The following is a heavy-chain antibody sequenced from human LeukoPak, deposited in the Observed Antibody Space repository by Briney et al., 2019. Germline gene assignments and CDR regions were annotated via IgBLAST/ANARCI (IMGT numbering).Heavy chain of an antibody. CDR2: IYSGGST. Sequence: GGSLRLSCAASEFTVSTNYMNWVRQAPGKGLEWVSVIYSGGSTYYADSVKGRFTISRDNSKNTLYLQMNSLRAEDTAVYYCARDTVTTFRFRDYYYYGMDVWGQGTTVTVSS. CDR1: EFTVSTNY. V-gene: IGHV3-53*01. CDR3: ARDTVTTFRFRDYYYYGMDV. J-gene: IGHJ6*02. D-gene: IGHD4-17*01.